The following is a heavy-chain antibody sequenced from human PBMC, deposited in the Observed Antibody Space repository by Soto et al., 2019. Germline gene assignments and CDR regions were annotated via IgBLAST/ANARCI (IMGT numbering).Heavy chain of an antibody. CDR1: GFTFSRYS. J-gene: IGHJ4*02. CDR2: ISTEGLTI. D-gene: IGHD3-16*01. V-gene: IGHV3-48*02. CDR3: VRQLRDFDS. Sequence: PGGSLRLSCEVSGFTFSRYSMNWVRQFPGKGLEWVSYISTEGLTIFYADSVEGRFTISRDNDKNSLFLQMDNLRDEDTAVYYCVRQLRDFDSWGQGTLVTVSS.